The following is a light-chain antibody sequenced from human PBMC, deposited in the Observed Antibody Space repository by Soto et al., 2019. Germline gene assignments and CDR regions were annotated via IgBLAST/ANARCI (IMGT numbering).Light chain of an antibody. Sequence: DIQMTQSPSTLSASVGDRVTITCRASQSISSWLAWYQQKPGKAPKVLIYDASSLERGVPARFSGSGSGTEFTLTISSLQPDDCATYYCQQYNSYPRTFGQGTKVDIK. CDR1: QSISSW. J-gene: IGKJ1*01. CDR3: QQYNSYPRT. V-gene: IGKV1-5*01. CDR2: DAS.